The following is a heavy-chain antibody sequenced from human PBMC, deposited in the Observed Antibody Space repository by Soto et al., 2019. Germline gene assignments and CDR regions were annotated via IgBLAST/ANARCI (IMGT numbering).Heavy chain of an antibody. CDR2: ISYDGSNK. D-gene: IGHD6-19*01. V-gene: IGHV3-30*03. CDR1: GFTFSSYG. Sequence: QVQLVESGGGVVQPGRSLRLSCAASGFTFSSYGMHWVRQAPGKGLEWVAVISYDGSNKYYADSVKGRFTISRDNSKNTLYLQMNSLRAEDTAVYYCARTPYSRGWSNFDYWGQGTLVTVSS. CDR3: ARTPYSRGWSNFDY. J-gene: IGHJ4*02.